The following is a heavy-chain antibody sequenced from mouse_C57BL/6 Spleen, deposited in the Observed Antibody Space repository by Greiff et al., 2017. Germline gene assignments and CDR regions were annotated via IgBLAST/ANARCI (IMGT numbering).Heavy chain of an antibody. CDR1: GFTFSDYY. J-gene: IGHJ2*01. CDR2: INYDGSST. Sequence: EVMLVESEGGLVQPGSSMKLSCTASGFTFSDYYMAWVRQVPEKGLEWVANINYDGSSTYYLDSLKSRFIISRDNAKNILYLQMSSLKSEDTATYYCARDGVATPFDYWGQGTTLTVSS. CDR3: ARDGVATPFDY. V-gene: IGHV5-16*01. D-gene: IGHD1-1*02.